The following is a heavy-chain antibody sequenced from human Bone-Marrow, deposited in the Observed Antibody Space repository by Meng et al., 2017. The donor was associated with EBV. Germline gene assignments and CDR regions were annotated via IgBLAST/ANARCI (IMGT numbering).Heavy chain of an antibody. Sequence: QSTLTDSGPTLVKPPQTLTLNCTLSGFSLSTSGVGVGWIRQPPGKAPEWLALIYWDEDKRYSPPLKSRLTITKDTSKNQVVLRMTNMDPVDTATYYRAHRRVGASFFDYWGQGTLVTVSS. V-gene: IGHV2-5*02. CDR2: IYWDEDK. J-gene: IGHJ4*02. D-gene: IGHD1-26*01. CDR3: AHRRVGASFFDY. CDR1: GFSLSTSGVG.